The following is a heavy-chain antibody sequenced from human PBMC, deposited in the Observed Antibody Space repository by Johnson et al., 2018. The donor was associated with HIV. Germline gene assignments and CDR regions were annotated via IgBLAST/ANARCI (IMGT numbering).Heavy chain of an antibody. Sequence: VQLVESGGGLVQPGGSLRLSCAASGFTFSSYWMSWVRQAPGKGLEWVANIKQDGSEKYYVDSVTGRFTISRDNAKNSLYLQLNSLRAEDTAVYSCARVEPIRRAIDAFDIWGQGTMVTVSS. V-gene: IGHV3-7*01. J-gene: IGHJ3*02. CDR3: ARVEPIRRAIDAFDI. CDR1: GFTFSSYW. CDR2: IKQDGSEK.